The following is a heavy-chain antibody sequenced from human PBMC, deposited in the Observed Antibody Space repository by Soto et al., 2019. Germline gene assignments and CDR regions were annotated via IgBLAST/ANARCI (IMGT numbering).Heavy chain of an antibody. Sequence: QVQLVQSGAEVKKPGSSVKVSCKVSGDTFSSYGISWVRQAPGQGLEWMGGIIPMYGTANYSQKFQGRVTITSDEPTTAAYMELSSLRSEDTAVYLCVRDHGYCPSRSCYRGYYYYGIDVWGQGPTVTVS. D-gene: IGHD2-2*02. CDR2: IIPMYGTA. J-gene: IGHJ6*02. V-gene: IGHV1-69*01. CDR3: VRDHGYCPSRSCYRGYYYYGIDV. CDR1: GDTFSSYG.